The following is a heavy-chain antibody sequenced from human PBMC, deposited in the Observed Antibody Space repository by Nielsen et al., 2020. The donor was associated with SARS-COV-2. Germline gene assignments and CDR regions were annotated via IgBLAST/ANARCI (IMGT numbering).Heavy chain of an antibody. CDR2: VYPGDSDP. J-gene: IGHJ4*02. CDR1: GYSFTGSW. D-gene: IGHD1-1*01. CDR3: SRQGQLEPADY. V-gene: IGHV5-51*01. Sequence: GESLKISCKGSGYSFTGSWIGWVRQLPGKGLEWMGIVYPGDSDPRYSPSFQGHVTFSADKSINTAYLQWSSLKASDTAIYYCSRQGQLEPADYWGQGTLVTVSS.